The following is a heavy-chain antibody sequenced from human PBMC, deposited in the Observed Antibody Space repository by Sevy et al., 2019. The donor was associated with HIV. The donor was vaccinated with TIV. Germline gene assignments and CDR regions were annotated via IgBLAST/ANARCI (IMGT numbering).Heavy chain of an antibody. CDR2: ISSSGSTI. CDR3: ARDERMGDFWSGYSYYYYYGMDV. Sequence: GGSLRLSCAASGFTFSDYYMSWIRQAPGKGLEWVSYISSSGSTIYYADSVKGRFTISRDNAKNSLYLQMNSLRAEDTAVYYCARDERMGDFWSGYSYYYYYGMDVWGQGTTVTVSS. V-gene: IGHV3-11*01. D-gene: IGHD3-3*01. CDR1: GFTFSDYY. J-gene: IGHJ6*02.